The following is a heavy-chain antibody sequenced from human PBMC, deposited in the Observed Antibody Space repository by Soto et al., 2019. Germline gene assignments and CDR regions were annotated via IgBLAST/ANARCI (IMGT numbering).Heavy chain of an antibody. Sequence: EVQLLESGGGLVQPGGSLRLSCAASGFTFSSYAVSWVRQAPGKGLEWVSSISGSGGSTYYAGSVKGRFTISRDNSKNTLSLQMDSLGAGDTAVYYCAKGISGTTRTKLDYWGQGTPVSVSS. J-gene: IGHJ4*02. CDR2: ISGSGGST. CDR3: AKGISGTTRTKLDY. V-gene: IGHV3-23*01. CDR1: GFTFSSYA. D-gene: IGHD1-7*01.